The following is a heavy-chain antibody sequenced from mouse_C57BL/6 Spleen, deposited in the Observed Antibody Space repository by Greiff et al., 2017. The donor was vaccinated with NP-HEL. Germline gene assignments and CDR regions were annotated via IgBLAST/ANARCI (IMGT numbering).Heavy chain of an antibody. V-gene: IGHV1-59*01. D-gene: IGHD1-1*01. Sequence: QVQLQQPGAELVRPGTSVKLSCKASGYTFTSYWMHWVKQRPGQGLEWIGVIDPSDSYTNYNQKFKGKATLTVDTSSSTAYMQLSSLTSEDSAVYYCARPNYYGSSYGAMDYWGQGTSVTVSS. J-gene: IGHJ4*01. CDR3: ARPNYYGSSYGAMDY. CDR2: IDPSDSYT. CDR1: GYTFTSYW.